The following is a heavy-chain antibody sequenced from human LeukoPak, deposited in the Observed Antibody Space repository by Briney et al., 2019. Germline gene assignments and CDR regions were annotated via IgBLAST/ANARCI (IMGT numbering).Heavy chain of an antibody. CDR1: GFTFDDYA. J-gene: IGHJ4*02. CDR3: AKDDGYSYGCDY. Sequence: GGSLRLSCAASGFTFDDYAMHWVRHAPGKGLEWVSGISWNSGSIGYADSVKGRFTISRDNAKNSLYLQMNSLRAEDTALYYCAKDDGYSYGCDYWGQGTLVTVSS. CDR2: ISWNSGSI. V-gene: IGHV3-9*01. D-gene: IGHD5-18*01.